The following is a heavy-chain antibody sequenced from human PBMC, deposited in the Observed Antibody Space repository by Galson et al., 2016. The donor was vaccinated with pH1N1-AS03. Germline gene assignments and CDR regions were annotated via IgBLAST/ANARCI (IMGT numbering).Heavy chain of an antibody. CDR1: GFTFDNYA. CDR3: ARWDGIAEAGAGFDF. J-gene: IGHJ4*02. Sequence: SLRLSCAAFGFTFDNYAIHWVRQAPGKGLEWVAGISWNSGSIGYADSVKGRFTISRDNAKNSLFLQMNSLRAEDTAFYYCARWDGIAEAGAGFDFWGQGTLVTVSS. V-gene: IGHV3-9*01. CDR2: ISWNSGSI. D-gene: IGHD6-19*01.